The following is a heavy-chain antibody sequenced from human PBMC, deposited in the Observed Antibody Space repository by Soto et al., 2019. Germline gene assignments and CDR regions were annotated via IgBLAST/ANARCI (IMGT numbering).Heavy chain of an antibody. CDR3: ARVAPYGWSRAGAFDI. CDR1: GFTFSSYD. V-gene: IGHV3-13*04. Sequence: EVQLVESGGGLVQPGGSLRLSCEASGFTFSSYDMHWVRQATKKGLEWVSAIGTAGDTFYPGSVKGRFTISRDNAKNSLYLQMKRLRAGDTAVYYCARVAPYGWSRAGAFDIWGQGTMVTVSS. J-gene: IGHJ3*02. CDR2: IGTAGDT. D-gene: IGHD6-13*01.